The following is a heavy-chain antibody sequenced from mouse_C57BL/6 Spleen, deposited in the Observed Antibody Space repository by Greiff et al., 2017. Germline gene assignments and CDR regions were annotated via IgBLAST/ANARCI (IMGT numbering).Heavy chain of an antibody. V-gene: IGHV1-64*01. CDR1: GYTFTSYW. Sequence: QVQLQQPGAELVKPGASVKLSCKASGYTFTSYWMHWVKQRPGQGLEWIGMIHPNSGSTNYNEKFKSKATLTVDKSSSTAYMQLSSLTSEDSAVYYCARRMEDYYAMDYWGQGTSDTVSS. J-gene: IGHJ4*01. CDR3: ARRMEDYYAMDY. CDR2: IHPNSGST. D-gene: IGHD2-3*01.